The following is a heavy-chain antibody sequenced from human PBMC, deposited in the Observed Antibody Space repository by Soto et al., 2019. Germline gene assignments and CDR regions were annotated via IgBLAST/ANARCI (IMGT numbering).Heavy chain of an antibody. V-gene: IGHV1-18*01. CDR1: GYTFTSYG. CDR3: ARAVYSSSSGRSYYYYYGMDV. CDR2: ISAYNGNT. D-gene: IGHD6-6*01. Sequence: ASVKVSCKASGYTFTSYGISWVRQAPGQGLERMGWISAYNGNTNYAQKIQGRVTMTKDTSTSTAYMELRSLRSDDTAVYYCARAVYSSSSGRSYYYYYGMDVWGQGTTVTVSS. J-gene: IGHJ6*02.